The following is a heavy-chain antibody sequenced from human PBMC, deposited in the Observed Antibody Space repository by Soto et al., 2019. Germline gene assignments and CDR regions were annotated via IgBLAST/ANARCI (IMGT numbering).Heavy chain of an antibody. CDR1: GGSISSGGYY. V-gene: IGHV4-31*03. Sequence: PSETLSLTCTVSGGSISSGGYYWSWIRQHPGKGLEWIGYIYYSGSTYYNPSLKSRVTISVDTSKNQFSLKLSSVTAADTAVYYCARETTVTTRSPGDYYCGMDVWGQGTTVTVSS. CDR2: IYYSGST. CDR3: ARETTVTTRSPGDYYCGMDV. D-gene: IGHD4-4*01. J-gene: IGHJ6*02.